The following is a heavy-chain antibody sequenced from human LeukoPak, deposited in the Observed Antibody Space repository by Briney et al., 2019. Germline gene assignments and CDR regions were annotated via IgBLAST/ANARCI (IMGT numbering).Heavy chain of an antibody. CDR1: GYTFNTYG. J-gene: IGHJ4*02. D-gene: IGHD3-10*01. V-gene: IGHV1-18*01. CDR2: ISGYNGKT. Sequence: GASVKVSCKASGYTFNTYGITWVRQAPGQGLEWMGWISGYNGKTKYAQKFQGRVTMTRNTSISTAYMELSSLRSEDTAVYYCARVYDSGSYSCPHWGQGTLVTVSS. CDR3: ARVYDSGSYSCPH.